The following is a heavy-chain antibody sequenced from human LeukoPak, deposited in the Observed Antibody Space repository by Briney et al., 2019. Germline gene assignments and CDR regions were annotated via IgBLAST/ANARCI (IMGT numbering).Heavy chain of an antibody. CDR2: IYYSGST. J-gene: IGHJ5*02. D-gene: IGHD1-14*01. CDR1: GGSISSYY. Sequence: SETLSLTCTVSGGSISSYYWSWIRQPPGKGLEWIGYIYYSGSTNYNPSLKSRVTISVDTSKNQFSLKLSSVTAADTAVYYCARWYNSNIFTWSNPWGKETLVTVSS. V-gene: IGHV4-59*01. CDR3: ARWYNSNIFTWSNP.